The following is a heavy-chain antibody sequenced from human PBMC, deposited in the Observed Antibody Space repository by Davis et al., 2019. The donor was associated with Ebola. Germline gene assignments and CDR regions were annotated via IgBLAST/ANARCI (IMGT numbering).Heavy chain of an antibody. D-gene: IGHD3-10*01. V-gene: IGHV4-59*01. CDR2: IYYTGST. CDR1: ADSTTNYY. J-gene: IGHJ3*02. Sequence: SETLSLTCSVSADSTTNYYWSWIRQPPGKGLEWIGYIYYTGSTTYIPSLKSRVTISIDVSKTQFSLKLNSVTSADTAVYYCARDSFLRGGYTFDIWGQGTMVTVSS. CDR3: ARDSFLRGGYTFDI.